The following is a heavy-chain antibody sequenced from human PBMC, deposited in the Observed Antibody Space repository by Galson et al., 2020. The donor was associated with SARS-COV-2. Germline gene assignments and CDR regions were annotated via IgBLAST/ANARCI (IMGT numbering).Heavy chain of an antibody. CDR2: IYHSGST. Sequence: SETLSITCTVSGYSISSGYYWGWIRQHPGKGLEWIGSIYHSGSTYYNPSLKSRVTISVDTSKNQFSLKLSSVTAADTAVYYCASEVPAASYYYYYYGMDVWGQGTTVTVSS. CDR3: ASEVPAASYYYYYYGMDV. J-gene: IGHJ6*02. V-gene: IGHV4-38-2*02. CDR1: GYSISSGYY. D-gene: IGHD2-2*01.